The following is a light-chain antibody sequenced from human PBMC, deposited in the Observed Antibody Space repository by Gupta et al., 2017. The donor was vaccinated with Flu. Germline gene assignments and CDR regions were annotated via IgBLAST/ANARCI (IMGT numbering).Light chain of an antibody. V-gene: IGKV1-39*01. J-gene: IGKJ4*01. CDR1: QHIDKF. CDR2: AAS. CDR3: QQPYSPPQT. Sequence: PSSLSASIGDTVTITCRASQHIDKFLNWYQHKPGKAPSLLIVAASRLHGGVPSRFTGSGAGTEFPLTIASLQAEDFATYYCQQPYSPPQTFGRGTKVEIK.